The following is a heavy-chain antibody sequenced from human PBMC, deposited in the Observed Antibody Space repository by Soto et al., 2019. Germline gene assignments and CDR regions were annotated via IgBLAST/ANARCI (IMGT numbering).Heavy chain of an antibody. Sequence: SDTLSRTCTFSGGSFCSGPYYWNWIRQPPGKGLEWIGYIYFSGRTNYNPSLKSRVTISIDTSKNQFSLKLTSATAADTAVYYCSRDVDFGEEDVWGQGTTVS. CDR1: GGSFCSGPYY. V-gene: IGHV4-61*01. J-gene: IGHJ6*02. CDR3: SRDVDFGEEDV. D-gene: IGHD4-17*01. CDR2: IYFSGRT.